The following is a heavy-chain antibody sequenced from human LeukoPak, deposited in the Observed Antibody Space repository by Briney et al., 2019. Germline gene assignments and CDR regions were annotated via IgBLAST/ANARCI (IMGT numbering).Heavy chain of an antibody. V-gene: IGHV1-2*02. D-gene: IGHD1-1*01. Sequence: ASVKVSYKASGYTFTGYYIHWMRQAPGQGLEWMAWINPNSGGTHYAQKFQGRVTMTRDTSISAAYMELSRLRSGDTAVYYCARYPVEAARVEAFDIWGQGTMVTVSS. CDR3: ARYPVEAARVEAFDI. CDR2: INPNSGGT. CDR1: GYTFTGYY. J-gene: IGHJ3*02.